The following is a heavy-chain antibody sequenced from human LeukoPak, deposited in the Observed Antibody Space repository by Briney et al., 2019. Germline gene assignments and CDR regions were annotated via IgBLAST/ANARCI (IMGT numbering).Heavy chain of an antibody. V-gene: IGHV3-7*03. J-gene: IGHJ4*02. CDR1: GFTFSSYW. CDR3: AKDPHTTVTAVDY. D-gene: IGHD4-17*01. CDR2: IKQDGSEK. Sequence: GGSLRLSCAASGFTFSSYWMSWVRQAPGKGLEWVANIKQDGSEKYYVDSVKGRLTISRDNAKNSLYLQMNSLRAEDTALYYCAKDPHTTVTAVDYWGQGTLVTVSS.